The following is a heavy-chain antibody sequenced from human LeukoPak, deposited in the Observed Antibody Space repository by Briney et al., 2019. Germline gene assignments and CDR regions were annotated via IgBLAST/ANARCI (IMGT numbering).Heavy chain of an antibody. CDR2: ISSSQRAI. D-gene: IGHD6-19*01. Sequence: PGGSLRLSCAASGFTFSDFYMSWIRQAPGKGLEWVSLISSSQRAINYGDAVKGRFTTSRDNAKNSLYLQMNSLRAEDTAMYYCARVSVAGTFGYYYYYMDVWGKGTTVAVSS. CDR1: GFTFSDFY. J-gene: IGHJ6*03. V-gene: IGHV3-11*04. CDR3: ARVSVAGTFGYYYYYMDV.